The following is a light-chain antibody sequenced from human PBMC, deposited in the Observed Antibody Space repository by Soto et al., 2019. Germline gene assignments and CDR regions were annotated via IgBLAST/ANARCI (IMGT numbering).Light chain of an antibody. J-gene: IGKJ1*01. CDR1: QGISSW. V-gene: IGKV1-12*01. CDR2: AES. CDR3: QQANSFPRT. Sequence: DIQVTQSPSSVTASVGDRVTITCRASQGISSWLAWYQQKTGKAPKLLIYAESSLQRGVPSRFSGSGSGTDFPLTISRLQPEDFATYYCQQANSFPRTCGQGTKVDIK.